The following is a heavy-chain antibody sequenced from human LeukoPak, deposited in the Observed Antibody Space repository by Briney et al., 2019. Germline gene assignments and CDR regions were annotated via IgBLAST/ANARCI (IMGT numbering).Heavy chain of an antibody. Sequence: ASVKVSCKASGYTFTSYGISWVRQAPGQGLEWLGWISTYNGNTHYAQKLQGRVTMTTDTSTSTAYMELRSLRSDDTAVYYCVRAKEGVTFVRGEMDYWGQGTLVTVSS. CDR2: ISTYNGNT. V-gene: IGHV1-18*01. D-gene: IGHD3-10*01. CDR3: VRAKEGVTFVRGEMDY. CDR1: GYTFTSYG. J-gene: IGHJ4*02.